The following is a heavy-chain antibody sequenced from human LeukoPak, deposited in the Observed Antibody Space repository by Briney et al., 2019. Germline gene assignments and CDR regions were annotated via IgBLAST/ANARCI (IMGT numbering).Heavy chain of an antibody. CDR2: IWYDGRNK. J-gene: IGHJ4*02. V-gene: IGHV3-33*03. CDR1: GFTFSNNG. D-gene: IGHD5-18*01. CDR3: AGGYKSDY. Sequence: GRSLRLSCAASGFTFSNNGMHWVRQAPGKGLEWVAVIWYDGRNKYYTDSVKGRFSISRDNSKNTVYLQMNTLRAEDTAVYYCAGGYKSDYWGQGTLVTVSS.